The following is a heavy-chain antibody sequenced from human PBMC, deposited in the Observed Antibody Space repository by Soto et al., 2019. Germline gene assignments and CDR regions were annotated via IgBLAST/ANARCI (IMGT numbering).Heavy chain of an antibody. V-gene: IGHV4-59*01. CDR1: GGSIGTYY. J-gene: IGHJ4*01. CDR2: VYFDGTS. Sequence: SETLSLTCTVSGGSIGTYYWSWIRQPPGKELEFIGYVYFDGTSNYSPSLRSRVTMSVDMPKNQFSLRLTSVIAADTAVYYCARLKRSGLPGRKYYFDYWGHGTLGTGSS. D-gene: IGHD6-25*01. CDR3: ARLKRSGLPGRKYYFDY.